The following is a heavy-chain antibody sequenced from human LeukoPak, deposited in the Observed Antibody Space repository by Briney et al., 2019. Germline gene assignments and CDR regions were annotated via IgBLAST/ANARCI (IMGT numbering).Heavy chain of an antibody. D-gene: IGHD6-13*01. CDR3: ARGRSGGYIAAAGNNWFDP. J-gene: IGHJ5*02. V-gene: IGHV4-59*01. Sequence: SETLSLTCTVSGGSISSYYWSWLRQPPGKGLEWIGYIYYSGSTNYNPSLKSRVTISVDTSKNQFSLKLSSVTAADTAVYYCARGRSGGYIAAAGNNWFDPWGQGTLVTVSS. CDR1: GGSISSYY. CDR2: IYYSGST.